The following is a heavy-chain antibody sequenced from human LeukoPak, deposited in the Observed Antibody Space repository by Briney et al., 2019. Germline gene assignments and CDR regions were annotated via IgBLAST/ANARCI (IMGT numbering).Heavy chain of an antibody. J-gene: IGHJ3*02. CDR2: INPNSGGT. CDR1: GYTFTGYY. D-gene: IGHD6-13*01. Sequence: ASVKVSCKASGYTFTGYYMHWVRQAPGQGLEWMGWINPNSGGTNYAQKFQGWVTMTRYTSISTAYMELSRLRSDDTAVYYCARGREYSSSWTAFDIWGQGTMVTVSS. V-gene: IGHV1-2*04. CDR3: ARGREYSSSWTAFDI.